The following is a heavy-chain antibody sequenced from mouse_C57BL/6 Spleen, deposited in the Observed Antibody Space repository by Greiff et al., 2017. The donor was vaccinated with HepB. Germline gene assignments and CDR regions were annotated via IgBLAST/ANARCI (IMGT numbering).Heavy chain of an antibody. CDR1: GYTFTSYW. Sequence: VQLQQSGAELVKPGASVKMSCKASGYTFTSYWITWVKQRPGQGLEWIGDIYPGSGSTNYNEKFKSKATLTVDTSSSTAYMQLSSLTSEDSAVYYCARGYLDSSGPFAYWGQGTLVTVSA. J-gene: IGHJ3*01. V-gene: IGHV1-55*01. D-gene: IGHD3-2*02. CDR2: IYPGSGST. CDR3: ARGYLDSSGPFAY.